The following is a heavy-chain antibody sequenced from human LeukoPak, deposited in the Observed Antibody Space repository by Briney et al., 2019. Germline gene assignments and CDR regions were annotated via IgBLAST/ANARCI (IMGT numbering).Heavy chain of an antibody. V-gene: IGHV1-69*04. CDR2: IIPILGIA. CDR1: GGTFSSYA. CDR3: ARALAAAGYYFDY. D-gene: IGHD6-13*01. Sequence: ASVKVSCKASGGTFSSYAISWVRQAPGQGLEWMGRIIPILGIANYAQKFQGRVTITADKSTSTAYMELSSLRSDDTAVYYCARALAAAGYYFDYWGQGTLVTVSS. J-gene: IGHJ4*02.